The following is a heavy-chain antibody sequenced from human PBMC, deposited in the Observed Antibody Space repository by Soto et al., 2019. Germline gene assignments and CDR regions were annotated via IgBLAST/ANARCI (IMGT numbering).Heavy chain of an antibody. J-gene: IGHJ4*02. Sequence: PGGSLRLSCAASGFTFSSYWMSWVRQAPGKGLEWVANIKQDGSEKYYVDSVKGRFTISRDNAENSLYLQMNSLRAEDTAVYYCARDPITYYDFWSGYYIRETPGYWGQGTLVTVSS. CDR3: ARDPITYYDFWSGYYIRETPGY. CDR2: IKQDGSEK. V-gene: IGHV3-7*03. D-gene: IGHD3-3*01. CDR1: GFTFSSYW.